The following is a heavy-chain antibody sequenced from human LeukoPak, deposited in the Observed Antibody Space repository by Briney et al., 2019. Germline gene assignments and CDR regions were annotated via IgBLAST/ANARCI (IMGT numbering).Heavy chain of an antibody. V-gene: IGHV1-18*01. D-gene: IGHD3-10*01. CDR1: GGTFSSYA. Sequence: ASVKVSCKASGGTFSSYAISWVRQAPGQGLEWMGWISAYNGNTNYAQKLQGRVTMTTDTSTSTAYMELRSLRSDDTAVYYCARDHGSWVVRGVMVYWGQGTLVTVSS. J-gene: IGHJ4*02. CDR2: ISAYNGNT. CDR3: ARDHGSWVVRGVMVY.